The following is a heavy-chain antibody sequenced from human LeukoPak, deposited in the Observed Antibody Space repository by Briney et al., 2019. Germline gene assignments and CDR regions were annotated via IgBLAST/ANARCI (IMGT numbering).Heavy chain of an antibody. D-gene: IGHD1-26*01. CDR2: IWYDGSNK. Sequence: PGRSLRLSCAASGFTFSSDGMHWVRQAPGKGLEWVAVIWYDGSNKYYADSVKGRFTISRDNSKNTLYLQMNSLRAEDTAVYYCAKEYPSGYFDYWGQGTLVTVSS. J-gene: IGHJ4*02. CDR3: AKEYPSGYFDY. V-gene: IGHV3-33*06. CDR1: GFTFSSDG.